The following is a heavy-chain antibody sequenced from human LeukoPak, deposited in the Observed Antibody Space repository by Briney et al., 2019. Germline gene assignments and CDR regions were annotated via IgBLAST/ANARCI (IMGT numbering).Heavy chain of an antibody. D-gene: IGHD3-3*01. V-gene: IGHV4-59*01. CDR1: GGSISSYY. CDR3: ARYITIFGVASWEYYMDV. J-gene: IGHJ6*03. CDR2: IYYSGST. Sequence: KPSETLSLTCTVSGGSISSYYWSWIRQPPGKGLEWIGYIYYSGSTNYNPSLKSRVTISVDTSKNQFSLKLSSVTAADTAVYYCARYITIFGVASWEYYMDVWGKGTTVTVSS.